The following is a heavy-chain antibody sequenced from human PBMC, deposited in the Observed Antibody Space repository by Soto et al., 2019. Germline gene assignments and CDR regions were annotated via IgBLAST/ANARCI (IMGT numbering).Heavy chain of an antibody. D-gene: IGHD3-22*01. V-gene: IGHV5-10-1*01. CDR1: GYSFTSYW. CDR2: IDPSDSYT. CDR3: ARHEIPYYYDSSAHWFDP. J-gene: IGHJ5*02. Sequence: PGESLKISCKGSGYSFTSYWISWVRQMPGKGLEWMGRIDPSDSYTNYSPSFQGHVTISADKSIGTAYLQWSSLKASDTAMYYCARHEIPYYYDSSAHWFDPWGQGTLVTVSS.